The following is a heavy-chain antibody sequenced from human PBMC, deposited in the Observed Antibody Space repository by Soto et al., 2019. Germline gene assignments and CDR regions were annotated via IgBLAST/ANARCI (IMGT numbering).Heavy chain of an antibody. CDR3: ARPRLARYYFDY. D-gene: IGHD6-19*01. V-gene: IGHV4-39*01. CDR2: IYYSGST. J-gene: IGHJ4*02. Sequence: SDTLSLTCTVSGGSISSRSYYWGWIRQPPGKGLEWIGSIYYSGSTYYNPSLKSRVTISVASSKNQFSLKLSSVTAADTAVYYCARPRLARYYFDYWGQGTLVTVSS. CDR1: GGSISSRSYY.